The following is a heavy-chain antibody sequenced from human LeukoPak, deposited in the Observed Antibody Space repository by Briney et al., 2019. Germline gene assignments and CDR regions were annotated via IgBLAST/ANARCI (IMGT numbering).Heavy chain of an antibody. J-gene: IGHJ3*02. CDR3: ARSDGYNSYDAFDI. D-gene: IGHD5-24*01. V-gene: IGHV5-51*01. CDR1: GYSFTSYW. Sequence: GESLKISCKGSGYSFTSYWVGWVRQTPGKGLEWMGIIYPGDSDTRYSPSFQGQVTISADKSISTAYLQWSSLKASDTAMCYCARSDGYNSYDAFDIWGQGTMVTVSS. CDR2: IYPGDSDT.